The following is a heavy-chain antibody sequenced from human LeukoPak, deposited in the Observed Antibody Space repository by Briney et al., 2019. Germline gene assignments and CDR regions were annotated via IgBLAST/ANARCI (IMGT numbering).Heavy chain of an antibody. J-gene: IGHJ4*02. CDR1: GYTFTSYG. Sequence: RAASVKVSCKASGYTFTSYGISWVRQAPRQGLEWMGWISAYNGNTNYAQKLQGRVTMTTDTSTSTAYMELRSLRSDDTAVYYCARTTYYYDSSGYWPFDYWGQGTLVTVSS. CDR3: ARTTYYYDSSGYWPFDY. D-gene: IGHD3-22*01. CDR2: ISAYNGNT. V-gene: IGHV1-18*01.